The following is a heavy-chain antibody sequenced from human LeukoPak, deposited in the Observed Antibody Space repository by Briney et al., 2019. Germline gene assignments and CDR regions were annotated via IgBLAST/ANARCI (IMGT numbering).Heavy chain of an antibody. Sequence: GGSLRLSCAASGFTVSSNYMSWVRQAPGKGLEWVSVIYNGGSTYYADSVKGRFTISRDNSKNTLYLQMNSLRAEDTAVYYCARDRRCSSTSCYDYWGQGTLVTVSS. CDR3: ARDRRCSSTSCYDY. V-gene: IGHV3-66*02. J-gene: IGHJ4*02. CDR1: GFTVSSNY. D-gene: IGHD2-2*01. CDR2: IYNGGST.